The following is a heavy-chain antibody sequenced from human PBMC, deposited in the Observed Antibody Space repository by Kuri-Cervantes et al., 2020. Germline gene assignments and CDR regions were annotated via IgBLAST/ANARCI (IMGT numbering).Heavy chain of an antibody. V-gene: IGHV3-74*01. J-gene: IGHJ3*02. Sequence: GESLKISCAASGFTFSNYWMHWVRQVPGKGLVWVSHINEDGSETNYADSVKGRFTISRDNAKNTFYLQVNSLRAEDTAVYYCARAMAGGMMVGDAFDIWGQGTMVTVSS. CDR3: ARAMAGGMMVGDAFDI. CDR2: INEDGSET. CDR1: GFTFSNYW. D-gene: IGHD5-24*01.